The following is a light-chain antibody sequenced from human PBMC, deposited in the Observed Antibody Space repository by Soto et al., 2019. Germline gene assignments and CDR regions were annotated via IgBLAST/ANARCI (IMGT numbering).Light chain of an antibody. J-gene: IGKJ3*01. CDR1: QSVSSSN. CDR2: GAS. CDR3: QQRSNSPSLT. Sequence: LVRRPAPAKRIVSPGERATSCCSASQSVSSSNLAWYEQKPGQAPSLLFYGASIRATGIPARFRASGSGTRFTLSISSLDPEDFAVYPSQQRSNSPSLTVGAGTIVDI. V-gene: IGKV3D-20*02.